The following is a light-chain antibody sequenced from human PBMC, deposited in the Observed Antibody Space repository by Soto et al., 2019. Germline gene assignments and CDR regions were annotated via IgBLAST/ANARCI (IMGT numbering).Light chain of an antibody. CDR1: SSNIGAGYD. CDR3: CSFAGTGTYV. Sequence: QSVLTQPPSVSGAPGQRITISCTGSSSNIGAGYDVHWYQQLPGTAPKLIIYDNNNRPSGVPDRFSGSKSGNTASLAISGLQAEDEADYYCCSFAGTGTYVFATGTKVTVL. J-gene: IGLJ1*01. V-gene: IGLV1-40*01. CDR2: DNN.